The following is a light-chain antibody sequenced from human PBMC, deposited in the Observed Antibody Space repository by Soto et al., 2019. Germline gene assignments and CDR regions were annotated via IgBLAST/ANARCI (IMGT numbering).Light chain of an antibody. CDR3: NSYTSSSTRV. CDR2: EVT. V-gene: IGLV2-8*01. CDR1: SSDVGAYNY. Sequence: QSALTQPPSASGSPGQSVTISCTGTSSDVGAYNYVSWYQQHPGKAPKLLIYEVTKRPSGVPDRFSGSKSGNTASLTVSGLQAEDEADYYCNSYTSSSTRVFGTGTKLTVL. J-gene: IGLJ1*01.